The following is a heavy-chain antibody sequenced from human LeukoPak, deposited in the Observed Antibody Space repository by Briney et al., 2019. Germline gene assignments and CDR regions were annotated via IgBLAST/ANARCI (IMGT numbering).Heavy chain of an antibody. CDR3: ARSGSEIDH. V-gene: IGHV3-7*01. CDR2: IKEDGSEE. J-gene: IGHJ4*02. D-gene: IGHD1-26*01. CDR1: GFTFSTYW. Sequence: GGSLRLSCTASGFTFSTYWMSWVRQAPGKGLEWVANIKEDGSEENYVDSVKGRFTISRDNAKNSLYLQMNSLRVEDTAVYYCARSGSEIDHWGQGALVTVSS.